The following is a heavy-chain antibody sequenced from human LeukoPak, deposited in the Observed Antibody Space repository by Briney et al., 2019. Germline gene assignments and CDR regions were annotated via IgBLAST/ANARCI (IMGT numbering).Heavy chain of an antibody. CDR3: AREARGSGRDFDY. J-gene: IGHJ4*02. CDR1: GFTFSDFY. D-gene: IGHD1-26*01. V-gene: IGHV3-11*01. CDR2: IGTRSNPI. Sequence: GGSLRLSCAASGFTFSDFYVSWIRQAPGMGLEWISYIGTRSNPIYYADSVKGRFTISRDDAKNSLYLQMNSLRDEDTAVYFCAREARGSGRDFDYWGQGILVTVSS.